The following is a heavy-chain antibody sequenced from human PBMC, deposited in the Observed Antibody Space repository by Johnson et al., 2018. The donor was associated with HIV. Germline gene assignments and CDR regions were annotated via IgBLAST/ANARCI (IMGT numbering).Heavy chain of an antibody. V-gene: IGHV3-38-3*01. CDR3: AKVASGSYYGDAFDI. D-gene: IGHD1-26*01. CDR1: GFTVSSNE. J-gene: IGHJ3*02. CDR2: ISGGST. Sequence: EVQLVESGGGLVKPGGSLRLSCAASGFTVSSNEMSWVRQAPGKGLEWVSSISGGSTYYADSRKGRVTISRDNSKNTLYLQMNSLRAEDTAVYYCAKVASGSYYGDAFDIWGQGTMVTVSS.